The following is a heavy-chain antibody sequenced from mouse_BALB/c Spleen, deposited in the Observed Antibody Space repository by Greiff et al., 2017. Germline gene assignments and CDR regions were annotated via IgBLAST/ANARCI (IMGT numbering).Heavy chain of an antibody. J-gene: IGHJ4*01. Sequence: EVQLVESGGGLVKPGGSLKLSCAASGFTFSSYAMSWVRQTPEKRLEWVASISSGGSTYYPDSVKGRFTISRDNARNILYLQMSSLRSEDTAMYYCARGGPYDYEDAMDYWGQGTSVTVSS. CDR2: ISSGGST. CDR1: GFTFSSYA. V-gene: IGHV5-6-5*01. D-gene: IGHD2-4*01. CDR3: ARGGPYDYEDAMDY.